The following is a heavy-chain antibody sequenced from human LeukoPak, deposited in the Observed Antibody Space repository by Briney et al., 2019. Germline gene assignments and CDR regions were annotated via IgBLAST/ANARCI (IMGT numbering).Heavy chain of an antibody. D-gene: IGHD3-16*01. Sequence: SETLSLTCTVSGGSISSSSYYWGWIRQPPGKGLEWIGYIYHSGSTYYNPSLKSRVTISVDRSKNQFSLKLSSVTAADTAVYYCARSRELYDYVWGSYPNWFDPWGQGTLVTVSS. CDR3: ARSRELYDYVWGSYPNWFDP. J-gene: IGHJ5*02. CDR2: IYHSGST. CDR1: GGSISSSSYY. V-gene: IGHV4-39*07.